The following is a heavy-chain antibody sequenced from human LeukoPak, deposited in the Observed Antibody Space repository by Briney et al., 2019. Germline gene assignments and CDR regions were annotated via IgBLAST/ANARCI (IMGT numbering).Heavy chain of an antibody. D-gene: IGHD4-23*01. J-gene: IGHJ4*02. CDR2: IYYSGST. Sequence: SQTLSPTCTVSGGSISSGGYYWSWIRQRPGKGLEWVGYIYYSGSTYYNPSLKSRVTISVDTSKNQFSLKLSSVTATDTAVYYCARAGDYGGNSVLDYWGQGTLVTVSS. CDR3: ARAGDYGGNSVLDY. CDR1: GGSISSGGYY. V-gene: IGHV4-31*03.